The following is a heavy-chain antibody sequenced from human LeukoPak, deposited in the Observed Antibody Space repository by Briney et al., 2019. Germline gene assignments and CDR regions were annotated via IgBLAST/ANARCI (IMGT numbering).Heavy chain of an antibody. CDR2: IYHSGST. J-gene: IGHJ5*02. CDR1: GGSISSGGYS. D-gene: IGHD3-10*01. CDR3: ARSVLWFGELSNNWFDP. Sequence: SQTLSLTCAVSGGSISSGGYSWSWIRQPPGKGLEWIGYIYHSGSTYYNPSLKSRVTISVDRSKNQFSLKLSSVTAADTAVYYCARSVLWFGELSNNWFDPWGQGTLVTVSS. V-gene: IGHV4-30-2*01.